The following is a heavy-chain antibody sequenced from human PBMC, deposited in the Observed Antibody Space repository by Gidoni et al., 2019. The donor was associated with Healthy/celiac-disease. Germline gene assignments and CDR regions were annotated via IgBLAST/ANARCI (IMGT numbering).Heavy chain of an antibody. D-gene: IGHD3-16*01. Sequence: VQLLESGGGFVQPGGSLRLSCSASGFTFSSYAMSWVRQAPGKGMDWASAIRGSGGSTYYADSVKGRFTITRENAKNTLYLQMDSRRAEDTAVYDCAKDAGLIDYWGQGTLVTVSS. CDR1: GFTFSSYA. CDR2: IRGSGGST. J-gene: IGHJ4*02. V-gene: IGHV3-23*01. CDR3: AKDAGLIDY.